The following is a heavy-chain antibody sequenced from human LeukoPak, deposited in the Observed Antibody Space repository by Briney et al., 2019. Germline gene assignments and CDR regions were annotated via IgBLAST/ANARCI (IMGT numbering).Heavy chain of an antibody. CDR3: ARREYFDY. Sequence: SETLSLTCTVSGGSISSYYWNWIRQPPGRGLEWIANIYYSGNTNYNPSLKSRVTISVDTSKNQFSLKLTSVTAVDTAVYYCARREYFDYWGQGTLVTVSS. CDR1: GGSISSYY. V-gene: IGHV4-59*08. J-gene: IGHJ4*02. CDR2: IYYSGNT.